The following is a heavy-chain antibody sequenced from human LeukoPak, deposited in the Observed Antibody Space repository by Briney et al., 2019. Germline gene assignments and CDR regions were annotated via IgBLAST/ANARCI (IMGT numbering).Heavy chain of an antibody. D-gene: IGHD6-19*01. Sequence: PGGSLRLSCAASGFTFSSYAMHWVRQAPGKGLEWVAVISYDGSNKYYADSVKGRFTISRDNSKNTLYLQMNSLRAEDTAVYYCVSSGWAWGQGTLVTVSS. J-gene: IGHJ5*02. CDR1: GFTFSSYA. CDR3: VSSGWA. V-gene: IGHV3-30-3*01. CDR2: ISYDGSNK.